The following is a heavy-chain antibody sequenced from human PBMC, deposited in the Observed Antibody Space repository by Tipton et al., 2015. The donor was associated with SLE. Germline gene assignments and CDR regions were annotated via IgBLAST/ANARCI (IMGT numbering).Heavy chain of an antibody. CDR1: GFTFDDFA. CDR2: ISWDGHST. V-gene: IGHV3-43D*04. D-gene: IGHD4-11*01. Sequence: SLRLSCTASGFTFDDFAMHWVRQAPGKGLEWVSLISWDGHSTYYADSLKGRFTISRDTSKNSLYLQMDSLRAEDTAVYYCASAASDYINYSAWGQGTLVTVSS. J-gene: IGHJ4*02. CDR3: ASAASDYINYSA.